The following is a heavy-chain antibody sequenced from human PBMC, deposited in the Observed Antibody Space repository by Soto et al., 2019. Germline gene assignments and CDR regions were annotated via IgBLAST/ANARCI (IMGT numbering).Heavy chain of an antibody. V-gene: IGHV6-1*01. Sequence: QVQLQQSGPGLVKPSQTLSLTCAISGDSVSSNSAAWNWIRQSPSRGLEWLGRTYYRSKWYNDYAVSVKIRISINPDTSENQFSLQLNSVTPDDTVVYYCARDRFPVAGTFYYYYMDVWGKGTTVTVSS. J-gene: IGHJ6*03. D-gene: IGHD6-19*01. CDR2: TYYRSKWYN. CDR1: GDSVSSNSAA. CDR3: ARDRFPVAGTFYYYYMDV.